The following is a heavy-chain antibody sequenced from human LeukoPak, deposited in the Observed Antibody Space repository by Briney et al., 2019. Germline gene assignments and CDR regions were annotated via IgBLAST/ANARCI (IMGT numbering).Heavy chain of an antibody. D-gene: IGHD2-15*01. J-gene: IGHJ5*02. CDR2: IYSSGSS. CDR1: GGSISTGAFS. V-gene: IGHV4-30-4*07. Sequence: PSETLSLTCAVSGGSISTGAFSWYWLRQTPGQGPEWIGYIYSSGSSYYNPSLQSRFIISVDTSKNQFSLKLSSVTAADTAVYYCARGPKDIVVVVAAKIYNWFDPWGQGTLVTVSS. CDR3: ARGPKDIVVVVAAKIYNWFDP.